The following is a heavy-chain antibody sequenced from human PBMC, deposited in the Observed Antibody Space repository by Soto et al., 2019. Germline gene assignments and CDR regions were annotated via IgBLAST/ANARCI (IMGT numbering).Heavy chain of an antibody. V-gene: IGHV3-23*01. CDR3: AKDLRVTMIVVVITNRLDAFDI. D-gene: IGHD3-22*01. CDR1: GFTFSSYA. CDR2: ISGSGGST. Sequence: GGSLRLSCAASGFTFSSYAMSWVRQAPGKGLEWVSAISGSGGSTYYADSVKGRFTISRDNSKNTLYLQMNSLRAEDTAVYYCAKDLRVTMIVVVITNRLDAFDIWGQGTMVTVSS. J-gene: IGHJ3*02.